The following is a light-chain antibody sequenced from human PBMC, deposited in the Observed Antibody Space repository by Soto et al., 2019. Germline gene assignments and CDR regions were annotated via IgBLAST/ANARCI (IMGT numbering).Light chain of an antibody. CDR2: DSS. CDR3: QQRSNWPSWT. CDR1: QSVSSY. J-gene: IGKJ1*01. V-gene: IGKV3-11*01. Sequence: EIVLTQSPVTLSLSPGERATLSCRASQSVSSYLAWYQQKPGQAPRLLIYDSSNRATGIPARFSGSGAGTDFTLTISSLEPEDFAVYYCQQRSNWPSWTFGQGTKFEIK.